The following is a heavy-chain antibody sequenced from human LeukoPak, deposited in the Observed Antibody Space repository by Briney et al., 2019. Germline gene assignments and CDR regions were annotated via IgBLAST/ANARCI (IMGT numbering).Heavy chain of an antibody. Sequence: SETLSPTCPLSAPSLSSYYWSWIRHPARKGLEWIGRISTIGSNNYNPSLKSRVSMSVDTSKNPCSLKLSSVTAADTAVYYCARASYYRGSGSYFNPWFDPWGQGTLVTVSS. CDR1: APSLSSYY. CDR3: ARASYYRGSGSYFNPWFDP. CDR2: ISTIGSN. J-gene: IGHJ5*02. D-gene: IGHD3-10*01. V-gene: IGHV4-4*07.